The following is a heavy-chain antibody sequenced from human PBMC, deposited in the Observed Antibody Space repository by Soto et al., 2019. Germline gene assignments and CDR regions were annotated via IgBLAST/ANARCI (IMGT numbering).Heavy chain of an antibody. D-gene: IGHD3-9*01. Sequence: PSETLSLTCTVAGGSIRSSSYYWGWLSQPPGKGLEWIGSIYYSGSTSYNPSLKSRATMSMDTSKTQFSLNLSSVTAADTAVYFCAASYYVILTGHFAFDIWGHGTMVTVSS. V-gene: IGHV4-39*07. J-gene: IGHJ3*02. CDR1: GGSIRSSSYY. CDR3: AASYYVILTGHFAFDI. CDR2: IYYSGST.